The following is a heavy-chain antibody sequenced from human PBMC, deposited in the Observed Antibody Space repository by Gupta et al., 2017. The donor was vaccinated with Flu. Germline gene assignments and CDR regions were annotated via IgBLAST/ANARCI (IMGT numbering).Heavy chain of an antibody. Sequence: EVQLVESGGGLVQPGGSLRLSYAASGFTFSSYWLSWVRQAPGKGLEWVANIKQDGSEKYYVDSVKGRFTISRDNAKNSLYLQMNSLGAEDTAVYYCAREPSLRGYSYGSPNWFDPWGQGTLVTVSS. CDR1: GFTFSSYW. J-gene: IGHJ5*02. CDR3: AREPSLRGYSYGSPNWFDP. V-gene: IGHV3-7*01. D-gene: IGHD5-18*01. CDR2: IKQDGSEK.